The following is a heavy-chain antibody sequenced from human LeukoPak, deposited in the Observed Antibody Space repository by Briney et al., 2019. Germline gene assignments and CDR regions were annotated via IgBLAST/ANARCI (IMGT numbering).Heavy chain of an antibody. CDR3: ARVDLVVVPSAIVFDY. CDR1: GVSINGYY. CDR2: IYYSGSS. J-gene: IGHJ4*02. Sequence: SETLSLTCTVSGVSINGYYWSWIRQPPGKGLEWIGYIYYSGSSNNNPSLKSRVTISVDTSKNQFSLKLNSVTAADTAVYYCARVDLVVVPSAIVFDYWGQGTLVTVSS. D-gene: IGHD2-2*03. V-gene: IGHV4-59*01.